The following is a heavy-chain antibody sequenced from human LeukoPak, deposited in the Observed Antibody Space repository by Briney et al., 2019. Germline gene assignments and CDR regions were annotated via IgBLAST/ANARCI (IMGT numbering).Heavy chain of an antibody. V-gene: IGHV1-46*01. J-gene: IGHJ4*02. Sequence: ASVKVSCKASGYTFTSYYMHWVRQAPGQGLEWMGIINPSGGSTSYAQKFQGRVTMTRDTSTSTVYMELSSLRSEDTAVYYCARDVNGYSSTGPFDYWGQGTLVTVSS. CDR1: GYTFTSYY. D-gene: IGHD6-13*01. CDR2: INPSGGST. CDR3: ARDVNGYSSTGPFDY.